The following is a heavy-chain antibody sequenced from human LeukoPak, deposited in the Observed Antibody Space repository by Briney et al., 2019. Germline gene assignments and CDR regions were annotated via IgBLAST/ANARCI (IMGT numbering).Heavy chain of an antibody. V-gene: IGHV3-30*04. Sequence: GGSLRLSCAASGFTFSSYAMHWVRQAPGKGLEWVAVISYVGSNKYYADSVKGRSTNSRDNSKNTLYLQMNSLRAEDTAVYYCARGLDSSSWKSLWGQGTLVTVSS. CDR3: ARGLDSSSWKSL. CDR1: GFTFSSYA. D-gene: IGHD6-6*01. J-gene: IGHJ4*02. CDR2: ISYVGSNK.